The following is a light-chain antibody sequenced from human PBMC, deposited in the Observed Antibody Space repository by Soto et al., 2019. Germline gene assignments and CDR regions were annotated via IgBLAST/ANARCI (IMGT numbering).Light chain of an antibody. CDR1: QSVSSSY. J-gene: IGKJ1*01. CDR2: GAS. V-gene: IGKV3-20*01. Sequence: ESVLTQSPGTLSLYPGERATLSCRAGQSVSSSYLAWYQQKPGQAPRLLIYGASSRATGIPDRFSGSGSGTDFTLTISRLEPEDFAVYYCQQYGSSPRTFGQGTKVDIK. CDR3: QQYGSSPRT.